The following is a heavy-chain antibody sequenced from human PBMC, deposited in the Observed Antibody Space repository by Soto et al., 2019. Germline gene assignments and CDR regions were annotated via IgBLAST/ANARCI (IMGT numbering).Heavy chain of an antibody. CDR1: GYTFTSYG. J-gene: IGHJ4*02. Sequence: GASVKVSCKASGYTFTSYGISWVRQAPGQGLEWMGWISAYNGNTNYAQKLQGRVTMTTDTSTSTAYMELRSLRSDDTAVYYCARHVTYYDFWSGYSFDYWGQGTLVTVSS. V-gene: IGHV1-18*01. CDR2: ISAYNGNT. CDR3: ARHVTYYDFWSGYSFDY. D-gene: IGHD3-3*01.